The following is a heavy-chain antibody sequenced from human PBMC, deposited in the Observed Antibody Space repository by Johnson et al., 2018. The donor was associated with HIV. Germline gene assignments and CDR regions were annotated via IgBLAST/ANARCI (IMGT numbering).Heavy chain of an antibody. CDR3: ARVRETKGPYDAFDI. CDR2: INQDGSDK. Sequence: VRLVEFGGGLVQPGRSLRLSCTASGFTFGDYAMTWVRQAPGKGLEWVANINQDGSDKYYVDSVKGRFTISRDNAQNSLYLQMNSLRAEDTAVYYCARVRETKGPYDAFDIWGQGTMVTVSS. D-gene: IGHD1-1*01. CDR1: GFTFGDYA. J-gene: IGHJ3*02. V-gene: IGHV3-7*01.